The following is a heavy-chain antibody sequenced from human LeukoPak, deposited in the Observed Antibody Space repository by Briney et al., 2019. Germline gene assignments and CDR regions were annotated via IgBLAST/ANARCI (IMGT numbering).Heavy chain of an antibody. J-gene: IGHJ4*02. CDR3: AADPYDYGDYVLGY. CDR2: IVVGSGNT. V-gene: IGHV1-58*01. Sequence: ASVTVSCKASGFTFTISAVQWVRQARGQRLEWIGWIVVGSGNTNYAQKFQERVTITRDMSTSTAYMELSSLRSEDTAVYYCAADPYDYGDYVLGYWGQETLVTVSS. CDR1: GFTFTISA. D-gene: IGHD4-17*01.